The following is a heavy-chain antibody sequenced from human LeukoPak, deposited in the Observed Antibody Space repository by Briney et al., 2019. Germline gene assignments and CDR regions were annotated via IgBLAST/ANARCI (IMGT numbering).Heavy chain of an antibody. CDR3: ARDGVGYYNSSGYYYFQH. CDR2: INPNSGGT. Sequence: ASVKVSCKASGYTFTGYYMHWVRQAPGQGLEWMGWINPNSGGTNYAQKFQGRVTMTRDTSISTAYMELSRLRSDDTAVYYCARDGVGYYNSSGYYYFQHWGQGTLVTVSS. CDR1: GYTFTGYY. V-gene: IGHV1-2*02. J-gene: IGHJ1*01. D-gene: IGHD3-22*01.